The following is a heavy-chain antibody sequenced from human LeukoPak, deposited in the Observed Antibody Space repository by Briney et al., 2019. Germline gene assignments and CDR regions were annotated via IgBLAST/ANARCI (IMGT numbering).Heavy chain of an antibody. V-gene: IGHV3-7*01. Sequence: GGSLRLSCAASGFTFSSYWMSWVRQAPGKGLEWVANIKQDGSEKYYVDSVKGRFTISRDNAKNPLYLQMNSLRAEDTAVYYCARDPSSWRPYYFDYWGQGTLVTVSS. D-gene: IGHD6-13*01. CDR2: IKQDGSEK. J-gene: IGHJ4*02. CDR3: ARDPSSWRPYYFDY. CDR1: GFTFSSYW.